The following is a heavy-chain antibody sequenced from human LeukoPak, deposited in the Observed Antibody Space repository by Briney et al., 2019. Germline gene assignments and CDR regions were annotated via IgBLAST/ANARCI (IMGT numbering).Heavy chain of an antibody. J-gene: IGHJ5*02. D-gene: IGHD2-2*01. CDR3: ARAGAVPAGYSWFDP. Sequence: ASVKVSCKASGGTFSSYAISWVRQAPGQGLEWMGGIIPIFGTANYAQKFQGRVTITADESTSTAYMELSSLRSEDTAVYYCARAGAVPAGYSWFDPWGQGTLVTVSS. V-gene: IGHV1-69*13. CDR2: IIPIFGTA. CDR1: GGTFSSYA.